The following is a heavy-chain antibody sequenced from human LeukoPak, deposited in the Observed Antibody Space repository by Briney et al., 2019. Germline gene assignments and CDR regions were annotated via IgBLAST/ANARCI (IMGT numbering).Heavy chain of an antibody. V-gene: IGHV3-7*01. J-gene: IGHJ6*02. CDR1: GFTFSSYW. CDR2: IKQDGSEK. CDR3: ARDSVNPERFLEWLSRPYYGMDV. D-gene: IGHD3-3*01. Sequence: GGSLRLSCAASGFTFSSYWMSWVRQAPGKGLEWVANIKQDGSEKYYVDSVKGRFTISRDNAKNSLYLQMNSLRAEDTAVYYCARDSVNPERFLEWLSRPYYGMDVWGQGTTVTVSS.